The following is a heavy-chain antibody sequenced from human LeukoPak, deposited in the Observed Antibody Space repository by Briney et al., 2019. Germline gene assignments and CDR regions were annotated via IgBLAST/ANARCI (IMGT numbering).Heavy chain of an antibody. V-gene: IGHV3-64D*06. Sequence: GGSLRLSCSASRFTFSSYAMHWVRQAPGKGLEYVSAISSNGGSTYYAGSVKGRFTISRDNSKNTLYLQMSSLRAEDTAVYYCVKDGTTDGGYGDFDYWGQGTLVTVSS. J-gene: IGHJ4*02. CDR2: ISSNGGST. CDR3: VKDGTTDGGYGDFDY. CDR1: RFTFSSYA. D-gene: IGHD5-12*01.